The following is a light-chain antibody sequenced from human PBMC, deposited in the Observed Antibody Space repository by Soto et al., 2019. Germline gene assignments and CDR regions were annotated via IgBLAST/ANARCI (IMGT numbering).Light chain of an antibody. Sequence: DIQMTQSPSTLSASVGDRVTITCRASQSISSWLAWYQQKPGKAPKLLIYDASSLESGVPSRFSGSGSGTEFTLTISSLQPDDFATYYCQQYNSFPFTFGPGTKVDI. CDR2: DAS. CDR1: QSISSW. V-gene: IGKV1-5*01. J-gene: IGKJ3*01. CDR3: QQYNSFPFT.